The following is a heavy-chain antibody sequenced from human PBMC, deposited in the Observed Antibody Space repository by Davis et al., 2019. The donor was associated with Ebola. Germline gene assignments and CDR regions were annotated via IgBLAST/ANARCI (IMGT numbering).Heavy chain of an antibody. CDR1: GYSISSGYY. V-gene: IGHV4-38-2*02. CDR3: ARDSSSGLIDY. D-gene: IGHD6-6*01. CDR2: IYHSGST. Sequence: PSETLSLTCTVSGYSISSGYYWGWIRQPPGKGLERIGSIYHSGSTYYNPSLKSRVTISVDTSKNQFSLKLSSVTAADTAVYYCARDSSSGLIDYWGQGTLVTVSS. J-gene: IGHJ4*02.